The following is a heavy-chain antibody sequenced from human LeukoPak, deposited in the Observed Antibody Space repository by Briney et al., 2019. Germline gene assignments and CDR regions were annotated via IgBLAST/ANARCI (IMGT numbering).Heavy chain of an antibody. CDR3: ARGVYYYDSSGYYLYYFDY. CDR1: GFTFSSDW. V-gene: IGHV3-74*01. Sequence: GGSLRLSCAASGFTFSSDWMHWVRQAPGKGLVWVSRINSDGSSTSYADSVKGRFTISRDNAKNTLYLQMNSLRAEDTAVYYCARGVYYYDSSGYYLYYFDYWGQGTLVTVSS. CDR2: INSDGSST. J-gene: IGHJ4*02. D-gene: IGHD3-22*01.